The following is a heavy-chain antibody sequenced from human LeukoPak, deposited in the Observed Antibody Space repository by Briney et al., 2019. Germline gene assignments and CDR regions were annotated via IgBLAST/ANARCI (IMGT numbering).Heavy chain of an antibody. D-gene: IGHD6-25*01. CDR3: AKVLTAAGLDL. Sequence: SETLSLTCSVSGGSMSDSITWGWVRQPPGKGLEWLANIHDDGRTAPNPSLRTRLTISQDRSKNQFSLKVSSVTAADTAFYYCAKVLTAAGLDLWGQGILVTVSS. J-gene: IGHJ5*02. V-gene: IGHV4/OR15-8*01. CDR1: GGSMSDSIT. CDR2: IHDDGRT.